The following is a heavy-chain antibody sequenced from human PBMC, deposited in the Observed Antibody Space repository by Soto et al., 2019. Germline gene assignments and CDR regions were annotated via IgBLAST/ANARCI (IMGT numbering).Heavy chain of an antibody. J-gene: IGHJ3*02. Sequence: ASVKVSCKASGYTFTSYAMHWVRQAPGQRLEWMGWINAGNGNTKYSQKFQGRVTITRDTSASTAYMELSSLRPEDTAVYYCARSNDILTGYLGAFDIWGQGTMVTVSS. CDR2: INAGNGNT. V-gene: IGHV1-3*01. D-gene: IGHD3-9*01. CDR1: GYTFTSYA. CDR3: ARSNDILTGYLGAFDI.